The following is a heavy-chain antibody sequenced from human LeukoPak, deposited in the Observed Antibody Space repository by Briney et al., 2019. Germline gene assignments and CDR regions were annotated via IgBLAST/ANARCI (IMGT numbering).Heavy chain of an antibody. CDR3: ARVGSCTSGVCYSNY. D-gene: IGHD2-8*01. J-gene: IGHJ4*02. CDR1: GFTFSNYN. V-gene: IGHV3-21*01. CDR2: INTASSYI. Sequence: GGSLRLSCVASGFTFSNYNMNWIRQAPGKGLEWVSLINTASSYISYADSVKGRFTISRDNAKKSGYLQMHSLRAEDTGTYYCARVGSCTSGVCYSNYWGQGTLVAVST.